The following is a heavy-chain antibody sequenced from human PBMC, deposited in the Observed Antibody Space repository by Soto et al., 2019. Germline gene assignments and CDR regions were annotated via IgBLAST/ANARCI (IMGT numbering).Heavy chain of an antibody. CDR3: ARGLWFGDLGNNWFDP. Sequence: SETLSLTCAVYGGSFSGYYWSWIRQPPGKGLEWIGEINHSGSTNYNPSLKSRVTISVGTSKNQFSLKLSSVTAADTAVYYCARGLWFGDLGNNWFDPWGQGTLVTVSS. CDR1: GGSFSGYY. V-gene: IGHV4-34*01. D-gene: IGHD3-10*01. CDR2: INHSGST. J-gene: IGHJ5*02.